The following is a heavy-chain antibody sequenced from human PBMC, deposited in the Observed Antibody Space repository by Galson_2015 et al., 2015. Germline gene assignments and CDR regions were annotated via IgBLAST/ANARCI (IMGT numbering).Heavy chain of an antibody. CDR3: ARSVSIVGATLVYALFDY. J-gene: IGHJ4*02. CDR2: INAGNGNT. V-gene: IGHV1-3*01. D-gene: IGHD1-26*01. Sequence: SVKVSCKASGYTFTSYAMHWVRQAPGQRLEWMVWINAGNGNTKYSQKFQGRVTITRDTSASTAYMELSSLRSEDTAAYYCARSVSIVGATLVYALFDYWGQGTLVTVSS. CDR1: GYTFTSYA.